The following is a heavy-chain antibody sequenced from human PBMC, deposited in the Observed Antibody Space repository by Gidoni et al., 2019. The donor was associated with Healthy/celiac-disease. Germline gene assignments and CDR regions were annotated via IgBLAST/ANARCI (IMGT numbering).Heavy chain of an antibody. CDR1: GFPLSRYG. CDR2: IWYDGSNK. J-gene: IGHJ4*02. D-gene: IGHD6-13*01. V-gene: IGHV3-33*01. CDR3: ARTRIAAAGPYYFDY. Sequence: VQLVESGGGVVQPGRSLRLSCLASGFPLSRYGMHWVRQAPGQGLEWVAVIWYDGSNKYYADSVKGRFTISRDNSKITRHLEMNSLRAEDTAVYYCARTRIAAAGPYYFDYWGQRTLGTVSS.